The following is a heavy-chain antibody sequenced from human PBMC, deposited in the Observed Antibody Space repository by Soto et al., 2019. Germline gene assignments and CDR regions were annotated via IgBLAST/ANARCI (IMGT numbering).Heavy chain of an antibody. CDR1: SGSISSSNW. J-gene: IGHJ4*02. D-gene: IGHD4-17*01. CDR3: ARVKGGDYYFDY. V-gene: IGHV4-4*02. Sequence: SETLSLTCAVSSGSISSSNWWSWVRQPPGKGLEWIGEIYHSGSTNYNPSLKSRVTISVDKSKNQFSLKLSSVTAADTAVYYCARVKGGDYYFDYWGQGTLVTVSS. CDR2: IYHSGST.